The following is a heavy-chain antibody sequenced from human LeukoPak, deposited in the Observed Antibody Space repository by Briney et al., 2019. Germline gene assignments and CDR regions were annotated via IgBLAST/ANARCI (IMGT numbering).Heavy chain of an antibody. J-gene: IGHJ3*01. CDR3: AKGYCSGGSCYFGAFDV. D-gene: IGHD2-15*01. CDR1: GFTFTSYA. Sequence: PGGSLRLSCAASGFTFTSYAMSWVRQAPGKGLEWVSTISVGGVSTYYADSVKGRFTISRDNSKNTLYLQMNSLRAEDTAVYYCAKGYCSGGSCYFGAFDVWGQGTLVTVSS. CDR2: ISVGGVST. V-gene: IGHV3-23*01.